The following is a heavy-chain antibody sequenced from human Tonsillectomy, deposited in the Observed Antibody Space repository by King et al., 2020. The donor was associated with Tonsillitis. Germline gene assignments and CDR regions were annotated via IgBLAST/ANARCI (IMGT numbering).Heavy chain of an antibody. CDR1: GFTVSSNY. V-gene: IGHV3-53*01. CDR2: IYSGGST. Sequence: VQLVESGGGLIQPGGSLGLSCAASGFTVSSNYMSWVRQAPGKGLEWVSFIYSGGSTYYADSVKGRFTISRDNSKNTLYLQMNSLRAEDTAVYYCATRSIPYYYYAMDVWGQGTTVTVSS. J-gene: IGHJ6*02. CDR3: ATRSIPYYYYAMDV.